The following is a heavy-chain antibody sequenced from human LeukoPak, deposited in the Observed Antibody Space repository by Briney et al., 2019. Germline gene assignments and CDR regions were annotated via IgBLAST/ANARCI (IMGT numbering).Heavy chain of an antibody. D-gene: IGHD3-10*01. V-gene: IGHV3-23*01. Sequence: PGGSLRLSCAASGFTFNGYAMSWVRQAPGKGLEWVSSISGSGANTYYANSVKGRFTVYRDNSKNTLYLQVNNLRAEDKAVYYCAKHLGSHNFDYWGQGTLVTISS. J-gene: IGHJ4*02. CDR1: GFTFNGYA. CDR3: AKHLGSHNFDY. CDR2: ISGSGANT.